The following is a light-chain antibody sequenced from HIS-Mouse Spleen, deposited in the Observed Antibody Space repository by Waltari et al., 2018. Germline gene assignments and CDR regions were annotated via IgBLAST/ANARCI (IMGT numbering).Light chain of an antibody. Sequence: QSALTQPRAGSVSPGQSVTIPCTGTSSDVGGYNYVSWYQQHPGKAPKLMIYDVSKRPSGVPDRFSGSKSGNTASLTISGLQAEDEADYYCCSYAGSYTGVFGTGTKVTVL. V-gene: IGLV2-11*01. J-gene: IGLJ1*01. CDR2: DVS. CDR3: CSYAGSYTGV. CDR1: SSDVGGYNY.